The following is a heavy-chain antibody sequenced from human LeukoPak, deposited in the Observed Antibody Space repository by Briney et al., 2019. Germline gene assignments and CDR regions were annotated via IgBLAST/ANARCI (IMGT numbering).Heavy chain of an antibody. Sequence: RAGGSLRLSCAASGFTFSSYWMHWVRQAPGKGLVWVSRINSDGSSTSYADSVKGRFTISRDNAKNTLYLQMNSLRAEDTAVYYCARSVLSSYDFWCGSFDYWGQGTLVTVSS. CDR1: GFTFSSYW. CDR3: ARSVLSSYDFWCGSFDY. V-gene: IGHV3-74*01. D-gene: IGHD3-3*01. J-gene: IGHJ4*02. CDR2: INSDGSST.